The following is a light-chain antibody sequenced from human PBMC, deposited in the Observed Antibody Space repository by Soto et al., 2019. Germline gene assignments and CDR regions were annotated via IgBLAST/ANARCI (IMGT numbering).Light chain of an antibody. J-gene: IGLJ2*01. Sequence: NFMLTQPHSVSETPGNTVTISCTRRSGSLASNYVQLYQQRPGIAPTTVIYEDNQRPPGVPGPFSGSIHSSPNSASLTIPGQKTEDEADYDCQSYDSNKHVVFGGGTKLTVL. CDR1: SGSLASNY. CDR2: EDN. V-gene: IGLV6-57*04. CDR3: QSYDSNKHVV.